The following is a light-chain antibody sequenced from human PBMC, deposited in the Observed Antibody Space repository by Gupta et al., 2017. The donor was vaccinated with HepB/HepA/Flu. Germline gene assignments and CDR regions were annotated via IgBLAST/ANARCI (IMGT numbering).Light chain of an antibody. CDR2: NVN. Sequence: QSALTQPASVSGSPGQSIAISCTGTSSDIGTFDFVSWYQQHPDKAPKLMIHNVNSRPSGVSDRFSGSKSGNTASLTISGLQADDEADYYCSSFTTSDTIIFGGGTKLTV. CDR1: SSDIGTFDF. CDR3: SSFTTSDTII. V-gene: IGLV2-14*03. J-gene: IGLJ2*01.